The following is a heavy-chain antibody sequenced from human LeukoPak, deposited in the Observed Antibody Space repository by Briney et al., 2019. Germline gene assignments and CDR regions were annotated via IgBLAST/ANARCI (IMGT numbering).Heavy chain of an antibody. D-gene: IGHD3-10*01. CDR3: AKSRVRGVIITPFDY. CDR1: GFTFSSYG. J-gene: IGHJ4*02. CDR2: ISGSGGNT. Sequence: PGGSLRLSCAVSGFTFSSYGMSWVRQAPGKGLEWVSGISGSGGNTYYADSVKGRFTISRDNSKNTLYLQMNSLRAEDTAVYYCAKSRVRGVIITPFDYWGQGTLVTVSS. V-gene: IGHV3-23*01.